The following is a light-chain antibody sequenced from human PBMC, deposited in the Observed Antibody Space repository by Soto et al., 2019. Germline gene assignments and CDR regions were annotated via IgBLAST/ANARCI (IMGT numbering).Light chain of an antibody. CDR1: SSDVGGYNY. Sequence: QSALTQPASVSGSPGQSITISCTGTSSDVGGYNYVSWYQQHPGKAPKLMIYDVSNRPSGVSNRFSGSKSGNTASLTISGLKAEDEADYDCSSYTSSSTLLYVFGTGTKLTVL. CDR2: DVS. J-gene: IGLJ1*01. CDR3: SSYTSSSTLLYV. V-gene: IGLV2-14*01.